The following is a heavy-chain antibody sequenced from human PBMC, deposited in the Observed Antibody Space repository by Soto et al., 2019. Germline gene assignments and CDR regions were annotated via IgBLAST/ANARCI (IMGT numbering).Heavy chain of an antibody. CDR2: ISGSGGST. Sequence: EVQLLESGGGLVQPGGSLRLSCAASGFTFSTFAMNWVRQAPGKGLEWVSGISGSGGSTYYAESVKGRLTISRDNSENTLYLQMNSLRAEDTAAYYCAKGLGDYSYAYYYAMDVWGQGTTVTVSS. D-gene: IGHD4-17*01. J-gene: IGHJ6*02. CDR1: GFTFSTFA. V-gene: IGHV3-23*01. CDR3: AKGLGDYSYAYYYAMDV.